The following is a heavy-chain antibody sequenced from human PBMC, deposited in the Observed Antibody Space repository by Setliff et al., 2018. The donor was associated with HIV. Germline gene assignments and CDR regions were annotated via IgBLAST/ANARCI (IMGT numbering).Heavy chain of an antibody. D-gene: IGHD3-22*01. CDR3: AREGSSDSSPGGHDVFDI. CDR2: INPNSGGT. V-gene: IGHV1-2*02. Sequence: ASVKVSCKATGYIFNNFGITWVRQAPGQGLEWMGWINPNSGGTNYAQRFQGRVTMTRDTSIGTAYMELRRLRSDDTAVYYCAREGSSDSSPGGHDVFDIWGQGTMVTVSS. CDR1: GYIFNNFG. J-gene: IGHJ3*02.